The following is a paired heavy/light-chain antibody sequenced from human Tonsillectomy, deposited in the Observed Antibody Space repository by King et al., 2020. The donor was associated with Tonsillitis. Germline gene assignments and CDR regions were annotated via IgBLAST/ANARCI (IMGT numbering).Light chain of an antibody. V-gene: IGKV1-12*01. CDR2: AAS. J-gene: IGKJ5*01. CDR1: QGLAGW. Sequence: DIQMTQSPSSVSASVGDRVTITCRASQGLAGWLAWYQQKPGKAPKLLIYAASSLQSGVPSRFSGSGSGTDFTLTISSLQPEDFATYYCQQANSFPITFGQGTRLEIK. CDR3: QQANSFPIT.
Heavy chain of an antibody. V-gene: IGHV3-30*04. J-gene: IGHJ4*02. CDR1: GFTFRNYA. CDR3: ARDRGSWVLDIDY. Sequence: QVQLVESGGGVVQPGRSLRLSCAASGFTFRNYAMHWVRQAPGKGLEWVAIISYDGTNKFYADSVKGRFTISRDSSKNTLYLQMNSLRAEDTAVYYCARDRGSWVLDIDYWGQGSLVTVSS. CDR2: ISYDGTNK. D-gene: IGHD1-26*01.